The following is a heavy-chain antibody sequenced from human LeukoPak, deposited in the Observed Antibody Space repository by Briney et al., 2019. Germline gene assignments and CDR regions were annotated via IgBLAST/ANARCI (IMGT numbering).Heavy chain of an antibody. Sequence: SETLSLTCAVYGVSFSGYYWGWIRQPPGKGLEWIGEINHSGSTNYNPSLKSRVTISVDTSKNQFSLKLSSVTAADTAVYYCARDVRYCSSTSCYGRGWFDPWGQGTLVTVSS. D-gene: IGHD2-2*01. CDR2: INHSGST. J-gene: IGHJ5*02. V-gene: IGHV4-34*01. CDR3: ARDVRYCSSTSCYGRGWFDP. CDR1: GVSFSGYY.